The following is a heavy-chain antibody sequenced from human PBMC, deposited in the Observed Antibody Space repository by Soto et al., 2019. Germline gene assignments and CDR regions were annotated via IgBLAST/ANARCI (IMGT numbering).Heavy chain of an antibody. D-gene: IGHD6-13*01. J-gene: IGHJ4*02. Sequence: TSETLSLTCTLSGTSISSSDYYWGWIRQPPRKGLERITSIYYTGMTYYNPSLTRRVTISVDRCKNQLSLKLNSETAADRAVTYCAAGAGSSNCYRYFDYLGQ. CDR2: IYYTGMT. V-gene: IGHV4-39*01. CDR3: AAGAGSSNCYRYFDY. CDR1: GTSISSSDYY.